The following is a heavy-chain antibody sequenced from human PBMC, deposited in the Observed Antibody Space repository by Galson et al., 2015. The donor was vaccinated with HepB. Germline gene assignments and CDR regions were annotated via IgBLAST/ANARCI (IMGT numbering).Heavy chain of an antibody. V-gene: IGHV3-48*02. CDR1: GFTFSKYS. D-gene: IGHD3-22*01. Sequence: SLRLSCAASGFTFSKYSMNWVRQAPGKGLEWISFITSTDTIYYADSVKGRFTISRDNAENSLFLQMNSLREEDTAVYYCARVRNTYYYGAFDPWGQGILVTVSS. CDR2: ITSTDTI. CDR3: ARVRNTYYYGAFDP. J-gene: IGHJ5*02.